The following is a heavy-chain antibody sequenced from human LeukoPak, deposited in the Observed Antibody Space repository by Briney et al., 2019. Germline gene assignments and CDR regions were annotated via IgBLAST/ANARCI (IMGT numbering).Heavy chain of an antibody. V-gene: IGHV3-48*03. D-gene: IGHD6-13*01. CDR2: ISSSGSTI. CDR3: VRGAVAGTYYYYMDV. CDR1: GFTFSSYE. J-gene: IGHJ6*03. Sequence: PGGSLRLSCAASGFTFSSYEMNWVRQVPGKGLEWVSYISSSGSTIYYAASVKGLFTISRDNAKNSLYLQMNSLRAEDTAVYYCVRGAVAGTYYYYMDVWGKGTTVTVSS.